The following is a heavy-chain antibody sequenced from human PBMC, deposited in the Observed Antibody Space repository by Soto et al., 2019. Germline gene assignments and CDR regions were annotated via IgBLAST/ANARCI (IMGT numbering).Heavy chain of an antibody. CDR3: ARDRRGSSSWYDY. J-gene: IGHJ4*02. CDR1: GFTFSSYG. D-gene: IGHD6-13*01. V-gene: IGHV3-33*01. CDR2: IWYDGSNK. Sequence: GGSLRLSCAASGFTFSSYGMHWVRQAPGKGLEWVAVIWYDGSNKYYADSVKGRFTISRDNSKNTLYLQMNSLRAEDTAVYYCARDRRGSSSWYDYRGQGALVTVSS.